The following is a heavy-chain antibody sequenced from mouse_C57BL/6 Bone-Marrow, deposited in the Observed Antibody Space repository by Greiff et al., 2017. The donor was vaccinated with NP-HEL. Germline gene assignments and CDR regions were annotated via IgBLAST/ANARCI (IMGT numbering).Heavy chain of an antibody. CDR3: ARSCFFDY. CDR1: GYTFTSYW. Sequence: VQLQQSGAELVMPGASVKLSCKASGYTFTSYWMHWVKQRPGQGLEWIGEIDPSDSYTNYNQKFKGKSTLTVDKSSSTAYMQLSSLTSEDSAVYYCARSCFFDYWGQGTTLTVSS. J-gene: IGHJ2*01. CDR2: IDPSDSYT. V-gene: IGHV1-69*01.